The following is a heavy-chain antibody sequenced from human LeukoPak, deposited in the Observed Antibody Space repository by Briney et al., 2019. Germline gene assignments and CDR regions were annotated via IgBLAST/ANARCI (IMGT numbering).Heavy chain of an antibody. CDR2: ISGSGGST. J-gene: IGHJ4*02. Sequence: GGSLRLSCAASGFTFSSYAMSWVRQAPGKGLEWVSAISGSGGSTYYADSMKGRFTISRDNSKNTLYLQMNSLRAEDTAVYYCAKEGPYCSSTGCYGSDYWGQGTLVTVSS. D-gene: IGHD2-2*01. V-gene: IGHV3-23*01. CDR1: GFTFSSYA. CDR3: AKEGPYCSSTGCYGSDY.